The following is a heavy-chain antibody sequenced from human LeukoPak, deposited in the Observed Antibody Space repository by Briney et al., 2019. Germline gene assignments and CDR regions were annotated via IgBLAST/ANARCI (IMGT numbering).Heavy chain of an antibody. CDR1: DYTVSSNS. CDR3: ATESYGGA. V-gene: IGHV3-53*01. Sequence: PGGSLRLSCAASDYTVSSNSMSWVRQAPGKGLEWVSVTYSSGSTHCADSGKGRFTISRDSSKNTLYLQMNSLRAEDTAVYYCATESYGGAWGQGTLVTVSS. CDR2: TYSSGST. J-gene: IGHJ4*02. D-gene: IGHD1-26*01.